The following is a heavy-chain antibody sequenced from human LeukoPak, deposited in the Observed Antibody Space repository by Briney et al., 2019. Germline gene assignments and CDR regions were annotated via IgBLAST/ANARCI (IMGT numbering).Heavy chain of an antibody. CDR1: GFTFSSYG. Sequence: GGSLRLSCAASGFTFSSYGMHWVRQAPGKGLEWVAFIRYDGSNKYYADSVKGRFTISRDNSKNTLYLQMNSLRAEDTAVYYCAKPSWDGDYHYYYYMDVWGKGTTVTISS. CDR2: IRYDGSNK. V-gene: IGHV3-30*02. J-gene: IGHJ6*03. CDR3: AKPSWDGDYHYYYYMDV. D-gene: IGHD4-17*01.